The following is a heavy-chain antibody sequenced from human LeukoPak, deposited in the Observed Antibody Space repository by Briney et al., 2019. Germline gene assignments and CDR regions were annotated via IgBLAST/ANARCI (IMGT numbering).Heavy chain of an antibody. CDR1: EFSVGSNY. Sequence: GGSLRLSCAASEFSVGSNYMTWVRQAPGKGLEWVAVISYDGSNKYYADSVKGRFTISRDNSKNTLYLQMNSLRAEDTAVYYCAKLGLSIAVAGKAKDYWGQGTLVTVSS. CDR3: AKLGLSIAVAGKAKDY. CDR2: ISYDGSNK. D-gene: IGHD6-19*01. V-gene: IGHV3-30*18. J-gene: IGHJ4*02.